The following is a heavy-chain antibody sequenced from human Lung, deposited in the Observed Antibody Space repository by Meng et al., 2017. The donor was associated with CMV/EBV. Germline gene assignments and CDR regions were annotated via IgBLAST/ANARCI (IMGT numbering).Heavy chain of an antibody. D-gene: IGHD3-10*01. CDR1: GGPISSSNW. V-gene: IGHV4-4*02. CDR3: AREKTYYYGSGSPHYYYYGMDV. CDR2: IYHSGST. J-gene: IGHJ6*02. Sequence: SETLSLXCAVSGGPISSSNWWSWVRQPPGKGLEWIGEIYHSGSTNYTPSLKSRVTISVDKSKNQFSLKLSSVTAADTAVYYCAREKTYYYGSGSPHYYYYGMDVWGQGTXVTVSS.